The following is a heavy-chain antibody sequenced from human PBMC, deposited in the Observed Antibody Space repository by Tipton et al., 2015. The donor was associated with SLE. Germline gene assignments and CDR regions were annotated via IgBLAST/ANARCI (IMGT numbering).Heavy chain of an antibody. D-gene: IGHD4/OR15-4a*01. Sequence: LRLSCTVSGGSISSYYWSWIRQPPGKGLEWIGYIYYSGSTNYNPSLKSRVTISVDTSKNQFSLKLSSVTAADTAVYYCASNSMILTRDAFDIWGQGTMVTVSS. J-gene: IGHJ3*02. CDR1: GGSISSYY. V-gene: IGHV4-59*12. CDR3: ASNSMILTRDAFDI. CDR2: IYYSGST.